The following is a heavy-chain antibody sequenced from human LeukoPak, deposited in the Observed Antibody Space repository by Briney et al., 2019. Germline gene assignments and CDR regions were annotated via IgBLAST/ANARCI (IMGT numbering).Heavy chain of an antibody. CDR2: IKSDGGT. V-gene: IGHV3-74*01. CDR1: GFTFSTYW. J-gene: IGHJ1*01. CDR3: ARAPSEIGGYYPEYFRH. Sequence: GGSLRLSCAASGFTFSTYWMQWVRQAPGNGLLWVSRIKSDGGTNYADSVKGRFTISRDNAKKTVSLQMNSLRPEDTGVYYCARAPSEIGGYYPEYFRHWGQGTLVTVSS. D-gene: IGHD3-22*01.